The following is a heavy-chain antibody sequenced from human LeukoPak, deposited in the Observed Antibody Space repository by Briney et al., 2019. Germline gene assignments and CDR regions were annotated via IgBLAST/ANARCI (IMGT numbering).Heavy chain of an antibody. Sequence: NPSETLSLTCTVSGDSISSGDYYWSWIRQHPGKGLEWIGYIYYSGSTYYNPSLKSRVTISVDTSKNQFSLKLSSVTAADTAVYYCAREGSCSTTSCYKDYWGQGTLVTVSS. CDR1: GDSISSGDYY. CDR3: AREGSCSTTSCYKDY. D-gene: IGHD2-2*02. J-gene: IGHJ4*02. V-gene: IGHV4-31*03. CDR2: IYYSGST.